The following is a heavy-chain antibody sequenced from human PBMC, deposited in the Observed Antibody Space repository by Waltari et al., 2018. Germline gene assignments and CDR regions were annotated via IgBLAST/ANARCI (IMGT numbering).Heavy chain of an antibody. D-gene: IGHD5-18*01. J-gene: IGHJ4*02. CDR1: GFTASTTH. CDR3: SRARDEDTAMVFFDH. CDR2: IYPAGST. Sequence: DVQLVESGGGLVHPGGSLRLSCAASGFTASTTHMSWVRQAPGKGLEWVSIIYPAGSTYNADSVVGRFTISRDVSQNTLHLQMNNLRPEDTAVYYCSRARDEDTAMVFFDHWGQGTLVSVSS. V-gene: IGHV3-66*02.